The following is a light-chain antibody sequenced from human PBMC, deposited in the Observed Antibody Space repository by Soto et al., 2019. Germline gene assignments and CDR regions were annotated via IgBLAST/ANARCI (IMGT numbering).Light chain of an antibody. V-gene: IGLV2-23*01. CDR2: EGS. J-gene: IGLJ1*01. CDR1: SSVVGSYNL. CDR3: CSYAGSSTFV. Sequence: LTQPASGSGSPGQSITISCTGTSSVVGSYNLVSWYQQHPGKAPKLMIHEGSKRPSGVSNRFSSSKSGNTASLTISGLQAEDEADYYCCSYAGSSTFVFGTGTKVTVL.